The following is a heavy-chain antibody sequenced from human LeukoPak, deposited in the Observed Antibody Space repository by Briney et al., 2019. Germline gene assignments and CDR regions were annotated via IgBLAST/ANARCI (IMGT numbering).Heavy chain of an antibody. D-gene: IGHD5-12*01. CDR3: AKSPYDRLNWFDP. Sequence: GGSLRLSCAASGFTFTNAYMSWVRQAPGKGLEWVSAISGSGGSTYYADSVKGRFTISRDNSKNTLYLQMNSLRAEDTAVYYCAKSPYDRLNWFDPWGQGTLVTVSS. J-gene: IGHJ5*02. V-gene: IGHV3-23*01. CDR1: GFTFTNAY. CDR2: ISGSGGST.